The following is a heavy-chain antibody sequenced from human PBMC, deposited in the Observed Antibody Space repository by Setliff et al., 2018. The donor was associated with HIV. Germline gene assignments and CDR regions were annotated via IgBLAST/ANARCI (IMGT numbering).Heavy chain of an antibody. Sequence: GASVKVSCKASGYIFTTYCMHWVRQAPGQGLEWMGIINPSGGSTGYAQKFRGRVTMTRDTSTSTVYMELSSLRSEDTAVYYCAKTPLLYDSDNYVWGQGTLVTVSS. CDR1: GYIFTTYC. CDR2: INPSGGST. D-gene: IGHD3-10*02. V-gene: IGHV1-46*01. CDR3: AKTPLLYDSDNYV. J-gene: IGHJ4*02.